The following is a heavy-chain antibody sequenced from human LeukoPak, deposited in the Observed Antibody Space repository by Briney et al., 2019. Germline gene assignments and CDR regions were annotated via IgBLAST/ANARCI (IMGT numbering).Heavy chain of an antibody. Sequence: SETLSLTXTVSGGSIRSGDYHWSWIRQPPGKGLEWIGYIYYSGSTYYNPSLKSRVTMSVDTSKNEFSLKLSSVAAADTAVYYCAREGIVGAALDYWGQGTLVTVSS. CDR3: AREGIVGAALDY. CDR2: IYYSGST. D-gene: IGHD1-26*01. CDR1: GGSIRSGDYH. V-gene: IGHV4-30-4*08. J-gene: IGHJ4*02.